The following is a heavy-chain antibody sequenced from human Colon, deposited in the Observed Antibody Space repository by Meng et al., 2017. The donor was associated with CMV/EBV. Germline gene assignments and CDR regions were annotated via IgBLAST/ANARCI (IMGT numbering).Heavy chain of an antibody. D-gene: IGHD3-10*01. J-gene: IGHJ4*02. CDR1: GASITSYY. CDR2: VYISGNT. V-gene: IGHV4-4*07. Sequence: VQLREPGPGLVKPSGPLSLPCTVSGASITSYYWSWIRQPAGKGLEWIGRVYISGNTNYNPSLKSRVTMSIDTSKNQLSLNIRSVTAADTAVYYCARDSNLSGLAYWGQGTLVTVSS. CDR3: ARDSNLSGLAY.